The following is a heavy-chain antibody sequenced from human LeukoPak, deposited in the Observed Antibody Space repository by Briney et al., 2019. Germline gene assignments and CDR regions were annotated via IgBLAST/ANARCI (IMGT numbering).Heavy chain of an antibody. J-gene: IGHJ6*04. D-gene: IGHD3-10*01. CDR1: GGSISSYY. CDR3: AGGSGRDYYYYYGMDV. Sequence: SETLSLTCTVSGGSISSYYWSWIRQPPGKGLEWIGYIYYSGSTNYNPSLKSRVTISADTSKNQFSLKLSSVTAADTAVYYCAGGSGRDYYYYYGMDVWGKGTTVTVSS. CDR2: IYYSGST. V-gene: IGHV4-59*01.